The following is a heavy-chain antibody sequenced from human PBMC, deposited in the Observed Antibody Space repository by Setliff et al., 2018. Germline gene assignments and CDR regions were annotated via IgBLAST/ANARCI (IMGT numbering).Heavy chain of an antibody. Sequence: PSETLSLTCTVYGGSFSAYYWSWIRQPPGKGLEWIGEISHGGGTNYNPSLKSRVTISIDTSKNLFSLKLTSVTAADTAVYYCATGDVYDSSAFFSDWFDPWGQGTLGTVSS. J-gene: IGHJ5*02. D-gene: IGHD3-22*01. CDR1: GGSFSAYY. CDR2: ISHGGGT. V-gene: IGHV4-34*01. CDR3: ATGDVYDSSAFFSDWFDP.